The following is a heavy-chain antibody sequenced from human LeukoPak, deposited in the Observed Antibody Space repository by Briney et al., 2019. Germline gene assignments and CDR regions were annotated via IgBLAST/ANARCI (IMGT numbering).Heavy chain of an antibody. CDR2: IYPGDSDT. CDR1: GYSFTSYW. D-gene: IGHD2-2*01. CDR3: ARRDGYCSSTSCYADYYYGMDV. J-gene: IGHJ6*02. V-gene: IGHV5-51*01. Sequence: RESLKISCKGSGYSFTSYWIGWVRQMPGKGLEWMGIIYPGDSDTTYSPSFQGQVTISADKSISTAYLQWSSLKASDTAMYYCARRDGYCSSTSCYADYYYGMDVWGQGTTVTVSS.